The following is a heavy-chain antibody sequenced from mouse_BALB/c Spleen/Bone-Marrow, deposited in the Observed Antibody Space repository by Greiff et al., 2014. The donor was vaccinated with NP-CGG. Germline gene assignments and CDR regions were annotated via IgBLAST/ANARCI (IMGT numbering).Heavy chain of an antibody. V-gene: IGHV5-9-3*01. Sequence: EVQLVESGGGLVKPGGSLKLSCAASGFTFSSYAMSWVRQTPEKRLARVATISSGGSYTYYPDSVKGRFTISRDNAKNTLYLQMSSLRSEDTAMYYCARLRDGYSPFAYWGQGTLVTVSA. D-gene: IGHD2-3*01. J-gene: IGHJ3*01. CDR3: ARLRDGYSPFAY. CDR1: GFTFSSYA. CDR2: ISSGGSYT.